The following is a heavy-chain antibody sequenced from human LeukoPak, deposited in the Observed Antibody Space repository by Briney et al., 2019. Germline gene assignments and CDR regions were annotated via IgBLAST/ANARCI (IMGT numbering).Heavy chain of an antibody. V-gene: IGHV4-39*07. CDR3: ARDRGSTVAARPGDYYYYMDV. Sequence: PSETLSLTCTVSGGSISSSSYYWGWLRQPPGKGLEWIGSIYYSGSTYYNPSLKSRVTMSVDTSKNQFSLKLSSVTAADTAVYYCARDRGSTVAARPGDYYYYMDVWGKGTTVTVSS. CDR1: GGSISSSSYY. D-gene: IGHD6-6*01. CDR2: IYYSGST. J-gene: IGHJ6*03.